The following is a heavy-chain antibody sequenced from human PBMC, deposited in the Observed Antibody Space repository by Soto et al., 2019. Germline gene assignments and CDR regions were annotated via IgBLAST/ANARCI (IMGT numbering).Heavy chain of an antibody. D-gene: IGHD6-13*01. Sequence: EVQLLESGGGLVQPGGSLRLSCAASGFTFSSYAMNWVRQAPGKGLEWVSAVSGSGGSTYYADSVKGRFTISRDNSMNTLYLQMNSLRAEDTAVYYCAKGSGSSWDLIDYWGQGTLVTVSS. CDR2: VSGSGGST. V-gene: IGHV3-23*01. J-gene: IGHJ4*02. CDR3: AKGSGSSWDLIDY. CDR1: GFTFSSYA.